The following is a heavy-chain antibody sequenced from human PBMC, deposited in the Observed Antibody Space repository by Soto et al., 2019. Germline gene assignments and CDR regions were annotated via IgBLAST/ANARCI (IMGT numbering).Heavy chain of an antibody. Sequence: GESLTISCPGSGYLFTNFWIGWVRQRPGKGMEWMGIIWPGDSDTRYSPSFEGQVTISADKSINTIHLQWSSLKASDTATYYCARGGDGINPLKYSLDFWGRGTLVTVSS. V-gene: IGHV5-51*01. CDR1: GYLFTNFW. CDR2: IWPGDSDT. CDR3: ARGGDGINPLKYSLDF. J-gene: IGHJ4*02. D-gene: IGHD3-16*01.